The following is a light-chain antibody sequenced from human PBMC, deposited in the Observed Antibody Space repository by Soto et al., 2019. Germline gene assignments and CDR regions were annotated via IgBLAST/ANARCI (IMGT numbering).Light chain of an antibody. Sequence: DIPMTQSPSTLSASVGDRVTITCRASQSIRSWLAWYQQKPGKAPKLLIYQASTLGSGVPSRFSGSGSGTEFTLTISSLQPDDFATYYCQQYNAYSIFGQGTKLEIK. CDR3: QQYNAYSI. CDR2: QAS. J-gene: IGKJ2*01. CDR1: QSIRSW. V-gene: IGKV1-5*03.